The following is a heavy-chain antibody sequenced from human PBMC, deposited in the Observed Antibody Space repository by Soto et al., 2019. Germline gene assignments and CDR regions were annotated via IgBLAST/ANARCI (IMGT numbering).Heavy chain of an antibody. CDR2: IYHSGST. D-gene: IGHD3-3*01. J-gene: IGHJ6*02. Sequence: SETLSLTCAVSGYSISSGYYWGWIRQPPGKGLEWIGSIYHSGSTYYNPSLKSRVTMSVDTSRDQVSLRLRSVTRADTAVYYCARDQYDFRSGSYYYAMEVWGQGTKVTVSS. CDR3: ARDQYDFRSGSYYYAMEV. V-gene: IGHV4-38-2*02. CDR1: GYSISSGYY.